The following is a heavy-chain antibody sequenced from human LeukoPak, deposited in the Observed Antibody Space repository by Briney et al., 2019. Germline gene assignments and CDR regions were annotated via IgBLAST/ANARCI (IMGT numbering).Heavy chain of an antibody. V-gene: IGHV1-69*04. Sequence: SVKVSCKASGGTFSSYAISWVRQAPGQGLEWMGRIIPILGIANYAQKFQGRVTITADKSTSTAYMELSSLRSEDTAVYYCARTGWGGSSRYDYWGQGTLVTVSS. CDR1: GGTFSSYA. J-gene: IGHJ4*02. D-gene: IGHD6-13*01. CDR3: ARTGWGGSSRYDY. CDR2: IIPILGIA.